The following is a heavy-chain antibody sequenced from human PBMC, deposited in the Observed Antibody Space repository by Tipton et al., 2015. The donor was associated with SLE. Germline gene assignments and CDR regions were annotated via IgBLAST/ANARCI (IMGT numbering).Heavy chain of an antibody. D-gene: IGHD3-10*01. Sequence: QSGAEVKKPGASVKVSCKASAYTFTAYYVHWVRQAPGQGLEWMGWLDPDSGDRYSAQKFQGRLTMTRDTPITTAYMELSSLRSDDTAVYFCARDLGHYYGSGAYYASDIWGQGTMVTVSS. CDR2: LDPDSGDR. CDR3: ARDLGHYYGSGAYYASDI. V-gene: IGHV1-2*02. J-gene: IGHJ3*02. CDR1: AYTFTAYY.